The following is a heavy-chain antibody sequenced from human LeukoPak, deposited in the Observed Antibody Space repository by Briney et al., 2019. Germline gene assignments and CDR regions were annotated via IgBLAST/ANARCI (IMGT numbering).Heavy chain of an antibody. CDR1: GGSISSYY. CDR3: AKSSYSIFDY. CDR2: IYHSGST. V-gene: IGHV4-59*04. Sequence: ASETLSLTCTVSGGSISSYYWSWIRQPPGKGLEWIGSIYHSGSTYYNPSLKSRVTISVDTSKNQFSLKLSSVTAADTAVYYCAKSSYSIFDYWGQGTLVTVSS. J-gene: IGHJ4*02. D-gene: IGHD5-18*01.